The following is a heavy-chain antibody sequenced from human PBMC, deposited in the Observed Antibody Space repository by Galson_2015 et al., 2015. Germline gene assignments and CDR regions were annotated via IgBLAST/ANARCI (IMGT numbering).Heavy chain of an antibody. CDR1: GFTFSSYG. J-gene: IGHJ4*02. CDR2: IWYDGSNK. Sequence: SLRLSCAASGFTFSSYGMHWVRQAPGKGLEWVAVIWYDGSNKYYADSVKGRFTISRDNSKNTLYLQMNSLRAEDTAVYYCARDGQINKTYCSSTSCYAGYQTGGYFDYWGQGTLVTVSS. V-gene: IGHV3-33*01. CDR3: ARDGQINKTYCSSTSCYAGYQTGGYFDY. D-gene: IGHD2-2*01.